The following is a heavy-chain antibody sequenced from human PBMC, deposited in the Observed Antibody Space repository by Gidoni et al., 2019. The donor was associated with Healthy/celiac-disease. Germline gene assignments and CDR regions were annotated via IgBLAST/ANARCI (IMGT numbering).Heavy chain of an antibody. CDR1: GGTFSSYA. D-gene: IGHD2-8*01. J-gene: IGHJ5*02. Sequence: QVQLVQSRGEGTTPRSSLTVSCTASGGTFSSYATSWVRQGPGQGLAWMGGVIPIFCTATYAQQFQGRVTITADESTSTAYMELSSLRSDDTAVYYCAREYNDVAPNWFDPWGQGTLVTVSS. V-gene: IGHV1-69*01. CDR2: VIPIFCTA. CDR3: AREYNDVAPNWFDP.